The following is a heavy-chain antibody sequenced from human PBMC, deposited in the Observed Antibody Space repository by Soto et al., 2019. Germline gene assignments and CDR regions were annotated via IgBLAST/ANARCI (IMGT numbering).Heavy chain of an antibody. CDR2: IYHSGSA. CDR1: GGSISSGGYS. CDR3: ARGVGGFDP. V-gene: IGHV4-30-2*06. Sequence: QLQLQESGSGLVSPSQTLSLTCTVSGGSISSGGYSWSWIRQSPGKGLEWIGYIYHSGSAYYNPSLKSRFTMSVDRSKNQVSLNLSSVTAADTAIYYCARGVGGFDPWGQGTLVTVSS. D-gene: IGHD3-3*01. J-gene: IGHJ5*02.